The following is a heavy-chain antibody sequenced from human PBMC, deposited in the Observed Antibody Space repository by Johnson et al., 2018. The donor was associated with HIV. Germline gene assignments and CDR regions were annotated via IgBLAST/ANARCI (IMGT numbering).Heavy chain of an antibody. J-gene: IGHJ3*02. Sequence: VQLVESGGGLVQPGGSLRLSCAASGFTFSSFWMTWVRQAPGKGLEWVANIKDDGSEKSYVDSVKGRFTISRDNAKNSLYLQMSSLRAEDTAIYYCAIPNRPQYRSTFDIWGQGTKVTVSS. CDR1: GFTFSSFW. CDR2: IKDDGSEK. V-gene: IGHV3-7*05. D-gene: IGHD6-13*01. CDR3: AIPNRPQYRSTFDI.